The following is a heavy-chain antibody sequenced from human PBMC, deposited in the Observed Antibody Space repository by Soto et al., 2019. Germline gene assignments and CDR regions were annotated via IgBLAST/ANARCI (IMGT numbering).Heavy chain of an antibody. CDR3: ARGGSGYTWFNEF. Sequence: QEQLVQSGAEVKKPGSSVKVSCKASGGLFSSYPISWVRQVPGQGLEWMGGIIPVFQTAYYTQRFQGRVTITADESTTTDYMELSSMRSEDTAIYYGARGGSGYTWFNEFWGQGTLVTVSS. J-gene: IGHJ4*02. CDR1: GGLFSSYP. V-gene: IGHV1-69*01. CDR2: IIPVFQTA. D-gene: IGHD3-22*01.